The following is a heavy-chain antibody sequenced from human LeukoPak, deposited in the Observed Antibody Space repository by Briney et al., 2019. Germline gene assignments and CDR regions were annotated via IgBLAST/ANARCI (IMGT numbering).Heavy chain of an antibody. CDR2: ISYDGSNK. V-gene: IGHV3-30*18. CDR3: AKVSGYDSRPVDY. D-gene: IGHD5-12*01. CDR1: GFTFSSYG. Sequence: PGGSLRLSCAASGFTFSSYGMHWVRQAPGKGLEWVAVISYDGSNKYYADSVKGRFTISRDNSKNTLYLQMKSLRAEDTAVYYCAKVSGYDSRPVDYWGQGTLVTVSS. J-gene: IGHJ4*02.